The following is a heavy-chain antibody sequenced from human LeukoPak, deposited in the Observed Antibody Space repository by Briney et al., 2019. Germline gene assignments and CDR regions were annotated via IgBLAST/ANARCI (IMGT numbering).Heavy chain of an antibody. D-gene: IGHD1-26*01. Sequence: GGSLRLSCAASGLTFSSYWMHWVRHAPGKGLVWVSRINSDGSSTSYVDSVKGRFTISRDNAKNTLYLQMNSLRAEDTAVYYCARGWMGRDDYWGQGTQVTVSS. CDR1: GLTFSSYW. V-gene: IGHV3-74*01. J-gene: IGHJ4*02. CDR3: ARGWMGRDDY. CDR2: INSDGSST.